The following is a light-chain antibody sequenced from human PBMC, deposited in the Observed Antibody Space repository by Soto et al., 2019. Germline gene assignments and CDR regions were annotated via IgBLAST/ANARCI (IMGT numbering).Light chain of an antibody. Sequence: DIQLTQSPSFLSASVGDRVTITCRASQALSNYLAWYQQKPGKAPDLLIYSASTLQSGVPSRVSGSGSETQFTLTISALQPEDFATYDCQQLSRYPHSFGGGTKVDIK. V-gene: IGKV1-9*01. CDR3: QQLSRYPHS. J-gene: IGKJ4*01. CDR1: QALSNY. CDR2: SAS.